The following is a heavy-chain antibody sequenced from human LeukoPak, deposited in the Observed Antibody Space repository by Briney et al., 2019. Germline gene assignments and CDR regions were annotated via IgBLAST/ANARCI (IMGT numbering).Heavy chain of an antibody. CDR3: AKSSYYDSSGYYREYYFDY. J-gene: IGHJ4*02. Sequence: GGSLRLSCAASGFTFSSYAMSWVRPAPGKGLEWVSAISGGGGSTHYADSVKGRFTISRDNSKNTLYLQMSSLRAGDTAVYYCAKSSYYDSSGYYREYYFDYWGQGTLVTISS. V-gene: IGHV3-23*01. CDR1: GFTFSSYA. CDR2: ISGGGGST. D-gene: IGHD3-22*01.